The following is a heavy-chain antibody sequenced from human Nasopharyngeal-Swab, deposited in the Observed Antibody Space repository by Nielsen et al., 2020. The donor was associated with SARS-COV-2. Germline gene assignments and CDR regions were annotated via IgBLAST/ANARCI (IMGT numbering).Heavy chain of an antibody. CDR3: ARAFVSSWPHYYYYGMDV. Sequence: WVRQAPGQGLEWMGWINTNTGNPTYAQGFTGRFVFSLDTSVSTAYLQISSLKAEDTAVYYCARAFVSSWPHYYYYGMDVWGQGTTVTVSS. CDR2: INTNTGNP. D-gene: IGHD6-13*01. J-gene: IGHJ6*02. V-gene: IGHV7-4-1*02.